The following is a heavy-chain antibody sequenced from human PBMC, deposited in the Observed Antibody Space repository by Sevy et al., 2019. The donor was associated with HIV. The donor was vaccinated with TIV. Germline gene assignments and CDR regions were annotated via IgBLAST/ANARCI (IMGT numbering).Heavy chain of an antibody. CDR1: GFTFNRYS. CDR2: ISFDATNK. Sequence: GGSLRLSCAASGFTFNRYSMHWVRQAPGKGLEWVATISFDATNKHYPDSVKGRFTISRDNFQNSQFLQMDSLRPEDTAVYYCALERLSSDVAEYFQNWGQGTLVTVSS. V-gene: IGHV3-30-3*01. D-gene: IGHD1-1*01. J-gene: IGHJ1*01. CDR3: ALERLSSDVAEYFQN.